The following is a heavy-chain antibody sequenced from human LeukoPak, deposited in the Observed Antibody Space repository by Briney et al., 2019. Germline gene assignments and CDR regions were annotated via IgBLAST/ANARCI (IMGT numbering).Heavy chain of an antibody. Sequence: PSETLSLTCTVSGGSISSGGYYWSWIRQHPGKGLEWIGYIYYSGSTYYNPSLKSRVTISVDTSKNQFSLKLSSVTAADTAVYYCAREVGSNYEKDYYFDYWGQGTLVTVSS. CDR1: GGSISSGGYY. CDR3: AREVGSNYEKDYYFDY. CDR2: IYYSGST. J-gene: IGHJ4*02. V-gene: IGHV4-31*03. D-gene: IGHD4-4*01.